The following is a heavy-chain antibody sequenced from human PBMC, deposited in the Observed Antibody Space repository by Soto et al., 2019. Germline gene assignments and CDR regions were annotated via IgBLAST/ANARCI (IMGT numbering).Heavy chain of an antibody. CDR2: TSTIDSI. V-gene: IGHV3-11*01. CDR3: ARDLGYYDSSGYFDY. J-gene: IGHJ4*02. CDR1: GFTFSDHY. Sequence: GGSLRLSCAASGFTFSDHYMSWIRHAPAQVMERVSFTSTIDSIYYADTVKDRFTISRDNAKNSLYLQMNSLRAEDTAVYYCARDLGYYDSSGYFDYWGQGTLVTVSS. D-gene: IGHD3-22*01.